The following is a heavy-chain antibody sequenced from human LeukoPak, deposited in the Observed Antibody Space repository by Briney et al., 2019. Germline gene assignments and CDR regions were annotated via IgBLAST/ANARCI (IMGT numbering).Heavy chain of an antibody. CDR2: IYYSGST. CDR1: GGSINSGGYY. Sequence: SETLSLTCTVSGGSINSGGYYWAWIRQPPGKGLEWIGSIYYSGSTYYNPSLKSQVTISIDMSKNQFSLKLSSVTAADTAVYYCARGYYYDSSGLGDWFDPWGQGTLVTVSS. V-gene: IGHV4-39*07. D-gene: IGHD3-22*01. CDR3: ARGYYYDSSGLGDWFDP. J-gene: IGHJ5*02.